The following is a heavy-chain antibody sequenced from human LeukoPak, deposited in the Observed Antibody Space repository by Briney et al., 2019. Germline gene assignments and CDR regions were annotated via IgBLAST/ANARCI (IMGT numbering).Heavy chain of an antibody. V-gene: IGHV3-15*01. CDR2: IKSKTDGGTT. Sequence: GGSLRLSCAASGLTFSSYWMSWVRQAPGKGLEWVGRIKSKTDGGTTDYAAPVKGRFTISRDDSKNTLYLQMNSLKTEDTAVYYCTTDLFLEWLLTTHDYWGQGTLVTVSS. J-gene: IGHJ4*02. D-gene: IGHD3-3*01. CDR1: GLTFSSYW. CDR3: TTDLFLEWLLTTHDY.